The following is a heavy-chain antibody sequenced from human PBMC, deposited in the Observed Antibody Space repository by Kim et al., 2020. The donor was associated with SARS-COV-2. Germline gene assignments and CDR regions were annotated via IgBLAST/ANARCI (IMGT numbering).Heavy chain of an antibody. V-gene: IGHV4-34*01. CDR3: ARLGGNTQMGSNWFDP. D-gene: IGHD1-26*01. Sequence: SETLSLTCAVHGGSLSGSYWSWIRQPPGKGLEWIGESNHLGGTNYNPSLKSRLTISVDTSKNHFSLRLSSVTAADTAVYYCARLGGNTQMGSNWFDPWGQGTLVTVSS. CDR1: GGSLSGSY. CDR2: SNHLGGT. J-gene: IGHJ5*02.